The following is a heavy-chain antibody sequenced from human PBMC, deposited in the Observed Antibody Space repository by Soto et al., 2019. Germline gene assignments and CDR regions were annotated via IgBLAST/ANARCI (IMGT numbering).Heavy chain of an antibody. CDR3: ARQGYTSGRVNWFDP. V-gene: IGHV4-39*01. D-gene: IGHD5-18*01. CDR1: GGSISSGSYF. J-gene: IGHJ5*02. Sequence: QLHLQESGPGLVKPSETLSLTCTVSGGSISSGSYFWGWIRQPPGKGMEWIGSMHYSGTTYYGPSLKSRLTISGDTSKNYFSLKLSSVTAADTAVYYCARQGYTSGRVNWFDPWGQGTLVTVSS. CDR2: MHYSGTT.